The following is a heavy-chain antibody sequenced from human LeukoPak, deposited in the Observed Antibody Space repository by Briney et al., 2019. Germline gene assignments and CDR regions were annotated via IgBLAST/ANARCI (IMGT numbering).Heavy chain of an antibody. Sequence: GESLKISCKGSGYSFTSYWIGWVRQMPGKGLEWMGIIYPGDSDTRYSPSFQGQVTFSAEKSISTTYLQWSSLKASDTAMYYCARLPGYCTGGSCYFDYWGQGTLVTVSS. CDR2: IYPGDSDT. CDR3: ARLPGYCTGGSCYFDY. V-gene: IGHV5-51*01. J-gene: IGHJ4*02. D-gene: IGHD2-15*01. CDR1: GYSFTSYW.